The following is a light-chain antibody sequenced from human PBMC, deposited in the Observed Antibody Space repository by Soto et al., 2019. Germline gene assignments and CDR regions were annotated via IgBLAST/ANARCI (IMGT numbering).Light chain of an antibody. V-gene: IGLV2-11*02. CDR2: DVT. J-gene: IGLJ1*01. CDR3: CSFAGTNSFA. Sequence: QSALTQPRSVSGSPGQSVTISCTGTSSDGGGFDYVSWYQQHPGKAPKLIIYDVTKRPSGVPDRFFGSRSGNTASLTISGLQSEDEAVYYCCSFAGTNSFAFGTGTKLTVL. CDR1: SSDGGGFDY.